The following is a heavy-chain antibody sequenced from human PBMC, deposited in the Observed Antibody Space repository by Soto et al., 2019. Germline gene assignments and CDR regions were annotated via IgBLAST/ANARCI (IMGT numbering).Heavy chain of an antibody. CDR1: GYTFTSYG. D-gene: IGHD5-12*01. J-gene: IGHJ6*02. Sequence: ASVKVSCKASGYTFTSYGISWVRQAPGQGLEWMGWISAYNGNTNYAQKLQGRVTMTTDTSTSTAYMELRSLRSDDTAVYYCARRRDGYNGGYYYYGMDVWGQGTTVTVSS. CDR2: ISAYNGNT. CDR3: ARRRDGYNGGYYYYGMDV. V-gene: IGHV1-18*01.